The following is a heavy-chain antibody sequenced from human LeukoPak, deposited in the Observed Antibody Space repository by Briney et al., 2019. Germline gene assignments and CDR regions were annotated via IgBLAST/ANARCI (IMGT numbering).Heavy chain of an antibody. Sequence: GGSLRLSCAASGFTFSSYWMSWVHQAPGKGLEWVANIKQDGSAKIYVDSVKGRFTLSRDNAENSLYLQMNSLRAEDTAVYYCVRATTDKNVGSFDYWGQGTLVTVSS. D-gene: IGHD1-1*01. CDR1: GFTFSSYW. CDR3: VRATTDKNVGSFDY. J-gene: IGHJ4*02. CDR2: IKQDGSAK. V-gene: IGHV3-7*04.